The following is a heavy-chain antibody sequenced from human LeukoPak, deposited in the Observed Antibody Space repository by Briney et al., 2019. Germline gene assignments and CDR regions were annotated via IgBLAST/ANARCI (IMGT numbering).Heavy chain of an antibody. CDR1: GYSISSGYY. Sequence: SETLSLTCTVSGYSISSGYYWGWIRQPPGKGLEWIGYIYYSGSTNYNPSRKSRVTISVDPSKNQFSLKLSSVTAADTAVYYCAREGLAPNWFDPWGQGTLVTVSS. J-gene: IGHJ5*02. CDR2: IYYSGST. CDR3: AREGLAPNWFDP. V-gene: IGHV4-61*01.